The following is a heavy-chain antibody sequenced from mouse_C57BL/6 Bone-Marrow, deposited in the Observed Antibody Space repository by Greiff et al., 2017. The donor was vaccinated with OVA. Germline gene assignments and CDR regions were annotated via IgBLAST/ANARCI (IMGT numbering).Heavy chain of an antibody. Sequence: VQLQQSGAELVRPGASVKLSCKASGYTFTDYYINWVKQRPGQGLEWIARIYPGSGNTYYNEKFKGKATLTAEKSSSTAYMQLSSLTSEDSAVYFCARGSNYDYFDYWGKGTTLTVSS. CDR1: GYTFTDYY. CDR3: ARGSNYDYFDY. J-gene: IGHJ2*01. CDR2: IYPGSGNT. D-gene: IGHD2-5*01. V-gene: IGHV1-76*01.